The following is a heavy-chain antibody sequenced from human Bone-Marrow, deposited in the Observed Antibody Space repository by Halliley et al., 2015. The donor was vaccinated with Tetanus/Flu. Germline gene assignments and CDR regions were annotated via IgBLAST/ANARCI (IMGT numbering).Heavy chain of an antibody. J-gene: IGHJ4*02. Sequence: SGASVSTNDWWIWVRQPPGKGLEWIGEIFHSGTSNYNPSLKSRVTISKDPSKNEFSLRLTSVTTADTAVYYCATKTRVTTPMDFWGQGTMVAVSP. V-gene: IGHV4-4*02. CDR1: GASVSTNDW. CDR3: ATKTRVTTPMDF. D-gene: IGHD4-17*01. CDR2: IFHSGTS.